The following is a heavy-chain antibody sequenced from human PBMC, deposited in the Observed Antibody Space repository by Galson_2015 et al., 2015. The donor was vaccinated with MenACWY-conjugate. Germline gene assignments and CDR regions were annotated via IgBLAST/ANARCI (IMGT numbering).Heavy chain of an antibody. CDR3: ARRGSGWWNFDS. Sequence: ETLSLTCTVSGGSISSYYWSWIRQPPGKGLEWIGYIYYSGDTNYNPSLKSRVTISVDTSKNQFSLNLYSVTAADTAVYYCARRGSGWWNFDSWGQGTLVTVSS. J-gene: IGHJ4*02. CDR1: GGSISSYY. V-gene: IGHV4-59*08. CDR2: IYYSGDT. D-gene: IGHD6-19*01.